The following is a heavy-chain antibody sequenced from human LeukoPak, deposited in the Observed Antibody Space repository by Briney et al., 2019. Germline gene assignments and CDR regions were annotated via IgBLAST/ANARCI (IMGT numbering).Heavy chain of an antibody. Sequence: ASVKVSCKASGYTLTTYGLSWVRQAPGQGLEWMGWVSTYNGNTNYAQKLRGRVIMTTDASTSTAFVELWSLTSDDTAVYYCTRDRHYKFDYWGQGTLVTVSS. V-gene: IGHV1-18*01. CDR2: VSTYNGNT. J-gene: IGHJ4*02. D-gene: IGHD1-14*01. CDR3: TRDRHYKFDY. CDR1: GYTLTTYG.